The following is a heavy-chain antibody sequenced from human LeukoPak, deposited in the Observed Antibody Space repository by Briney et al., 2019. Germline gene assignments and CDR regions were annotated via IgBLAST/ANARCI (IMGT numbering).Heavy chain of an antibody. CDR3: ARSRVGNGDYLFEDV. CDR2: MNPNFGAT. Sequence: ASVKVSCKASGYTFKNYDINWVRQATGQGLEWMGLMNPNFGATDYAQKFQGRFTITMDTSINTTYMELSCLRCEDTAVYYCARSRVGNGDYLFEDVWGEGTLVTVSS. J-gene: IGHJ4*02. D-gene: IGHD4-17*01. CDR1: GYTFKNYD. V-gene: IGHV1-8*03.